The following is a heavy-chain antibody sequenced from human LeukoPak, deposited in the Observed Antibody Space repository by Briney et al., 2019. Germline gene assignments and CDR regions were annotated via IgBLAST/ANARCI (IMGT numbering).Heavy chain of an antibody. Sequence: GASVEVSCKASGYTFTSYYMHWVRQAPGQGLEWMGIINPSGGSTSYAQKFQGRVTMTRDTSTSTVYMELSSLRSEDTAVYYCARGIGRDYYDSSGYLNYWGQGTLVTVSS. J-gene: IGHJ4*02. CDR1: GYTFTSYY. D-gene: IGHD3-22*01. CDR2: INPSGGST. V-gene: IGHV1-46*01. CDR3: ARGIGRDYYDSSGYLNY.